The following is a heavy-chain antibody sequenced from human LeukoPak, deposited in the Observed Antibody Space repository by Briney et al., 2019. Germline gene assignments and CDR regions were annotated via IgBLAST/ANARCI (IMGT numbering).Heavy chain of an antibody. J-gene: IGHJ5*02. CDR1: GYSISSGYY. CDR3: ARRFGELNWFDP. Sequence: PSETLSLTCAVSGYSISSGYYWGWIRLPPGKGLEWIGSIHHSGHIYYNPSLKSRVTISVDTSKNQFSLKLSSVTAADTAVYYCARRFGELNWFDPWGQGTLVTVSS. D-gene: IGHD3-10*01. CDR2: IHHSGHI. V-gene: IGHV4-38-2*01.